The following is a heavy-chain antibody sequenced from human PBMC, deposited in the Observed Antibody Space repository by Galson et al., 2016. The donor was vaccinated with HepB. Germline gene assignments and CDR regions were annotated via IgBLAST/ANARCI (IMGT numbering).Heavy chain of an antibody. D-gene: IGHD2-8*01. Sequence: SLRLSCAASGFTFDDYGMSWVRQAPGKGLEWVSGINWNGGSTSYADSVKGRFTISRDNAKNSLYLHMSSLRAEDTALYYCARFRFCTHDINCRNVDVWGQGTTVTVSS. CDR2: INWNGGST. V-gene: IGHV3-20*04. J-gene: IGHJ6*02. CDR1: GFTFDDYG. CDR3: ARFRFCTHDINCRNVDV.